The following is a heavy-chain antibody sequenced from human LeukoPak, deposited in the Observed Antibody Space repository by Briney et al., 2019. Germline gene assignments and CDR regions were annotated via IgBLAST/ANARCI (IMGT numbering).Heavy chain of an antibody. CDR3: ARHPPPYYGGNSVSAFDI. CDR2: IYTSGST. V-gene: IGHV4-61*02. D-gene: IGHD4-23*01. CDR1: GGSISSGSYY. J-gene: IGHJ3*02. Sequence: SGTLSLTCTVSGGSISSGSYYWSWIRQPAGKGLEWIGRIYTSGSTNYNPPLKSRATISVDTSKNQFSLKLSSVTAADTAVYYCARHPPPYYGGNSVSAFDIWGQGTMVTVSS.